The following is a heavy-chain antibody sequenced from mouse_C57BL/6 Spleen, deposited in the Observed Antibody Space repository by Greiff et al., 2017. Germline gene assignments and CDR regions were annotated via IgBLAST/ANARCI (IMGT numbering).Heavy chain of an antibody. CDR3: ERTLSTRVTTAGSYYAMDY. V-gene: IGHV5-17*01. CDR1: GFTFSDYG. D-gene: IGHD2-2*01. CDR2: ISSGSSTS. J-gene: IGHJ4*01. Sequence: EVKLMESGGGLVKPGGSLKLSCAASGFTFSDYGMHWVRQAPEKGLEWVAYISSGSSTSYYADTVKGRFTISRDNAKNTLYLQVTSLRSEDTAMYYYERTLSTRVTTAGSYYAMDYWGQGTSVTVSS.